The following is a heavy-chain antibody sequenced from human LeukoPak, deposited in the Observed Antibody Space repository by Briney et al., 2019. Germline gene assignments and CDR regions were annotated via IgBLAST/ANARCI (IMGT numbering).Heavy chain of an antibody. CDR1: GDSVSSNSAA. Sequence: SQTLSLTCAIPGDSVSSNSAAWNWIRQSPSRGLEWLGRTYYRSKWYNDYAVSVKSRITINPDTSKNQFSLQLNSVTPEDTAMYYCARDSLYCSSTSCYRVPFDYWGQGTLVTVSS. J-gene: IGHJ4*02. D-gene: IGHD2-2*02. CDR3: ARDSLYCSSTSCYRVPFDY. CDR2: TYYRSKWYN. V-gene: IGHV6-1*01.